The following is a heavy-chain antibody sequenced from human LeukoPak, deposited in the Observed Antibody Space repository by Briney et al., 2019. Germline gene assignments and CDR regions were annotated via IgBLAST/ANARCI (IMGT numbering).Heavy chain of an antibody. J-gene: IGHJ4*02. CDR1: GYTFTSYD. Sequence: ASVKVSCKASGYTFTSYDINWVRQATGQGLEWMGWMNPNSGNTGYAQKFQGRVTITADESTSTAYMELSSLRSEDTAVYYCARDRDCSSTSCTLDYWGQGTLVTVSS. D-gene: IGHD2-2*01. CDR2: MNPNSGNT. V-gene: IGHV1-8*01. CDR3: ARDRDCSSTSCTLDY.